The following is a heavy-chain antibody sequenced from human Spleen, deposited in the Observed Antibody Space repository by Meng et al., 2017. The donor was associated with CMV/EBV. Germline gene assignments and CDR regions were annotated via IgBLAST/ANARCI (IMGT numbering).Heavy chain of an antibody. CDR2: ISSSGSTI. CDR3: ARDSSGQSPHYYYYGMDV. Sequence: GESLKISCAASGFTFSSYSMNWVRQAPGKGLEWVSYISSSGSTIYYADSVKGRFSISRDNAKNSLYLQMNSLRAEDTAVYYCARDSSGQSPHYYYYGMDVWGQGTTVTVSS. J-gene: IGHJ6*02. CDR1: GFTFSSYS. D-gene: IGHD3-22*01. V-gene: IGHV3-48*04.